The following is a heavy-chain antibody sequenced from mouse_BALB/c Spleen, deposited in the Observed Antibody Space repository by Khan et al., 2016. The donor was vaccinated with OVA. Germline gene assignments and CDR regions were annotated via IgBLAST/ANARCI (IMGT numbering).Heavy chain of an antibody. CDR1: GYTFTNYY. J-gene: IGHJ3*01. CDR3: SRSGYGTFDY. CDR2: INPSNGGT. D-gene: IGHD2-1*01. Sequence: QVQLQQSGAELVKPGASVRLSCTASGYTFTNYYLYWVKQRPGHGLEWIGDINPSNGGTNFNEKFKNKVTLTVDKSSSTAYMQLSSLTSEDSAVYYCSRSGYGTFDYWGQGTLVTVSA. V-gene: IGHV1S81*02.